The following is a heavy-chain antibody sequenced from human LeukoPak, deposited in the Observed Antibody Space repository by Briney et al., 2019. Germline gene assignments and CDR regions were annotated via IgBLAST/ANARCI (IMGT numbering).Heavy chain of an antibody. CDR2: MSSSGSVI. Sequence: PGGSLTLSCAASGFRFSGYSMNWVRQAPGKGLEWVAYMSSSGSVIYYADSVRGRFTVSRDNAKNSLYLRMNSLRDDDTAVYYCARDRGITGTSFPIDYWGQGTLVTVSS. J-gene: IGHJ4*02. V-gene: IGHV3-48*02. CDR1: GFRFSGYS. CDR3: ARDRGITGTSFPIDY. D-gene: IGHD1-7*01.